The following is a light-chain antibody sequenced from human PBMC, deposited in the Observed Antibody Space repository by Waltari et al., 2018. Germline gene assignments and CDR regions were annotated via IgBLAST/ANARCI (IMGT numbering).Light chain of an antibody. CDR2: STR. V-gene: IGLV7-43*01. CDR3: LLYYGGNWF. J-gene: IGLJ3*02. Sequence: QTVVTQEPSLTVSPGGTLTLTCGSTPGAVTIGNYPTRFQQKPGQAPRPLIYSTRDKHSWTPARFSGSLLGGKAALTLSNVQPEDEADYYCLLYYGGNWFFGGGTKLTVL. CDR1: PGAVTIGNY.